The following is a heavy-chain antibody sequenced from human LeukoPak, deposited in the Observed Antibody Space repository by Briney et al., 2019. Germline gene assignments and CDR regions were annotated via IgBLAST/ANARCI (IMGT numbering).Heavy chain of an antibody. CDR3: ARADYYDSSGYRTPFDY. Sequence: SETLSLTCTVSGGSIRSRSNYWGWTRQPPGKGLEWIGSIYYSGSTYYNPSLKSRVTISVDTSKNQFSLKLSSVTAADTAVYYCARADYYDSSGYRTPFDYWGQGTLVTVSS. V-gene: IGHV4-39*07. CDR2: IYYSGST. J-gene: IGHJ4*02. D-gene: IGHD3-22*01. CDR1: GGSIRSRSNY.